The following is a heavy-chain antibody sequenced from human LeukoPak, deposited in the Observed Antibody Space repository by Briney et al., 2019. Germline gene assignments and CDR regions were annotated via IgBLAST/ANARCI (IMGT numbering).Heavy chain of an antibody. CDR1: GFTFSSYW. CDR3: ATDGAGGSLDY. D-gene: IGHD1-26*01. J-gene: IGHJ4*02. Sequence: GGSLRLSRAASGFTFSSYWMHWVRHAPGKGLVWVSRINSDGSSTSYADSVKGRFTISRDNPKNTLYPQMNSLRAEDMAVYYCATDGAGGSLDYWGQGTLVTVSS. V-gene: IGHV3-74*01. CDR2: INSDGSST.